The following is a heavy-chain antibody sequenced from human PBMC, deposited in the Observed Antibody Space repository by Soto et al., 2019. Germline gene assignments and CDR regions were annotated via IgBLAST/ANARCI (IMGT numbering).Heavy chain of an antibody. D-gene: IGHD3-16*01. Sequence: EVQLVESGGGLVQPGGSLRLTCAASGFTFRGSWMSWVRQAPGKGLDWVANVNQVGSEKYYVDSVKGRFTISRDNANNPLYLQMNSLRAGDTGVYYCARGGGNFDQWGRGTLVTVSS. J-gene: IGHJ4*02. CDR3: ARGGGNFDQ. CDR2: VNQVGSEK. V-gene: IGHV3-7*04. CDR1: GFTFRGSW.